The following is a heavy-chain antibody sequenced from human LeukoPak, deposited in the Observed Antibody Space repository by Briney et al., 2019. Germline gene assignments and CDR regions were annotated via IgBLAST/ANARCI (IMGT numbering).Heavy chain of an antibody. J-gene: IGHJ3*01. Sequence: SETLSLTCAVYGXSFSGYYWSWIRQPPGKGLEWIGEINHSGSTNYNPSLKSRVTISVDTSKNQFSLKLSSVTAADTAVYYCARAIAVADRGLWGQGTMVTVSS. CDR2: INHSGST. V-gene: IGHV4-34*01. D-gene: IGHD6-19*01. CDR1: GXSFSGYY. CDR3: ARAIAVADRGL.